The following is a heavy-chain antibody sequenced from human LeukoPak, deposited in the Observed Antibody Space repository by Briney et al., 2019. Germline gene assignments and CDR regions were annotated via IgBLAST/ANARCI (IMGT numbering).Heavy chain of an antibody. J-gene: IGHJ4*02. CDR2: ISTSGGST. CDR1: AFIFSSYA. D-gene: IGHD1-26*01. CDR3: AKDSLANSVSCQFDY. Sequence: GGSLRLSCAASAFIFSSYATNWVRQAPGKGLEWVSGISTSGGSTYHADSVKGRFTISRDNSKNTLYLQMNSLRAEERAVYYCAKDSLANSVSCQFDYWGQGTLVTVSS. V-gene: IGHV3-23*01.